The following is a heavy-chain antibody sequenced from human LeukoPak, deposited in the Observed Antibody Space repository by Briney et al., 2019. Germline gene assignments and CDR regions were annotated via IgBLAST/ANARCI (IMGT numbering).Heavy chain of an antibody. D-gene: IGHD1-14*01. CDR2: IKTDGSST. CDR1: GFTFSNNW. J-gene: IGHJ4*02. V-gene: IGHV3-74*03. CDR3: YTSAGY. Sequence: PGGSLTLSCAASGFTFSNNWMHCVRQAPGRGLVWVSRIKTDGSSTTYADSVKGRFTISRDNAKNTLYLQMNSLRAEDTAVYYCYTSAGYWGQGTLVTVSS.